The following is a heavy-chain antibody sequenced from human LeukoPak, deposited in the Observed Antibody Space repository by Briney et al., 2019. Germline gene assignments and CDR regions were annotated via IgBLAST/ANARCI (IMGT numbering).Heavy chain of an antibody. V-gene: IGHV4-39*01. CDR2: IYYSGST. CDR1: GGSISSSSYS. Sequence: PSETLSLTCTVSGGSISSSSYSWGWIRQPPGKGLEWIGSIYYSGSTYYNPSLKSRVTISVDTSKNQFSLKLSPVTAADTAVYYCARLEGGAIDYWGQGTLVTVSS. CDR3: ARLEGGAIDY. J-gene: IGHJ4*02. D-gene: IGHD3-16*01.